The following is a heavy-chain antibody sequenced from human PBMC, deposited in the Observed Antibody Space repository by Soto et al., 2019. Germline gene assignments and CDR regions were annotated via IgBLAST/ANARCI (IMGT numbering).Heavy chain of an antibody. Sequence: EVQLVESGGGLVQPGGSLRLSYAASGFSFSSYSLTWVRQAPGKGLECVSYISSTSKNTIYYADSVKGRFTISRDNAQNSLYLQMNSLRDEDTAVYYCARGYASGIYYDWGQGTLVTVSS. CDR3: ARGYASGIYYD. J-gene: IGHJ4*02. CDR1: GFSFSSYS. CDR2: ISSTSKNTI. V-gene: IGHV3-48*02. D-gene: IGHD3-10*01.